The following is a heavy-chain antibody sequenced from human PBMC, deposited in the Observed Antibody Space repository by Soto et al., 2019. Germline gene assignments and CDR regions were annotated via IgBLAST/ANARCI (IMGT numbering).Heavy chain of an antibody. CDR1: GFTFTNAY. CDR3: TTPLWFGEYLYGGY. D-gene: IGHD3-10*01. Sequence: GGSLRLSCAASGFTFTNAYMSWVRQAPGKGLEWVARIQSKSAGGTADYAAPVKGRFTISRDDSKNTLYLQMDGLKTEDTAVYFCTTPLWFGEYLYGGYWGQGT. CDR2: IQSKSAGGTA. J-gene: IGHJ4*02. V-gene: IGHV3-15*05.